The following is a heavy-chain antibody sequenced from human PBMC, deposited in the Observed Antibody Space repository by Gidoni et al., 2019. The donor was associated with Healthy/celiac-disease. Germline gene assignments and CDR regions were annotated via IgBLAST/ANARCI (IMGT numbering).Heavy chain of an antibody. J-gene: IGHJ4*02. CDR3: TTDNVGAGN. CDR2: IKGKTDGGTT. CDR1: GFTFSNAW. D-gene: IGHD1-26*01. Sequence: EVQLVESGGGLVKPGGSLRLSCQASGFTFSNAWMSWVRQVPGKGQEWVGSIKGKTDGGTTDYTTPVNGRCTISRDDSKNILYLHMNSLKAEDTAVYYCTTDNVGAGNWGQGTLVTVSS. V-gene: IGHV3-15*01.